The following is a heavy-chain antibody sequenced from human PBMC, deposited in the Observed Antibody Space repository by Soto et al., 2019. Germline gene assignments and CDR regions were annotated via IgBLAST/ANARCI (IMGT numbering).Heavy chain of an antibody. Sequence: SETLSLTCTVSGGSISSGDYYWSWIRQPPGKGLEWIGYIYYSGSTYYNPSLKSRVTISVDTSKNQFSLKLSSVTAADTALYYCAKGVLRSLNYDAPPWFDPWGQGTLVTVSS. D-gene: IGHD3-22*01. V-gene: IGHV4-30-4*01. CDR1: GGSISSGDYY. CDR2: IYYSGST. CDR3: AKGVLRSLNYDAPPWFDP. J-gene: IGHJ5*02.